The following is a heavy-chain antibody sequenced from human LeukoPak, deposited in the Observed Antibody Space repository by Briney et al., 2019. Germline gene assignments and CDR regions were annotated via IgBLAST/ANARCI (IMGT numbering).Heavy chain of an antibody. Sequence: ASVKVSCRASGYSFTGFYMHWVRQAPGQGLEWMGWIHSNSGDTSYAQKSQGRVTMTTDTSISTAYMELSRLRFDDTAVYYCVRGTSSSNAFDIWGQGTMVTVSS. CDR2: IHSNSGDT. V-gene: IGHV1-2*02. D-gene: IGHD6-6*01. CDR1: GYSFTGFY. CDR3: VRGTSSSNAFDI. J-gene: IGHJ3*02.